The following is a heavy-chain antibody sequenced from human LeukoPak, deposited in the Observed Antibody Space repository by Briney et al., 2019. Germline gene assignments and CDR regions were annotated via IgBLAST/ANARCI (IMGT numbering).Heavy chain of an antibody. CDR1: GYTFTNSG. Sequence: SVKVSCKASGYTFTNSGITWVRQAPGQGLEWMGWISAYNDNRNCAQKLQGRVTMTTDTATSTAYMELRSLRSDDTAVYYCARDLRIEFGDLYDYYMDVWGKGTTVTISS. V-gene: IGHV1-18*01. CDR3: ARDLRIEFGDLYDYYMDV. J-gene: IGHJ6*03. CDR2: ISAYNDNR. D-gene: IGHD3-10*01.